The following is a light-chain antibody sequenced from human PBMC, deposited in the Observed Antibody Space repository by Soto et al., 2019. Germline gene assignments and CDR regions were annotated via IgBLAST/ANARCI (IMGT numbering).Light chain of an antibody. J-gene: IGLJ2*01. CDR1: SSDVGAYNF. CDR3: SSYAGSTSFVV. Sequence: QSALTQPPSASGSPGQSVTISCTGTSSDVGAYNFVSWYQLHPGKAPKLMIYEVNKRPSGVPDRFSGSKSGSTASLTVSGLQAEDEADYFCSSYAGSTSFVVFGGGTKLTVL. CDR2: EVN. V-gene: IGLV2-8*01.